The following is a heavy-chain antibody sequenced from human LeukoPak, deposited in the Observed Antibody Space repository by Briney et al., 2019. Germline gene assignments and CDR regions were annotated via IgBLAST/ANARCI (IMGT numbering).Heavy chain of an antibody. CDR2: ISSSSSYI. CDR1: GFTFSSYS. V-gene: IGHV3-21*01. CDR3: ARMVGELLRETDY. Sequence: AGSLRLSCAASGFTFSSYSMNWVRQAPGKGLEWVSSISSSSSYIYYADSVKGRFTISRDNAKNSLYLQMNSLRAEDTAVYYCARMVGELLRETDYWGQGTLVTVSS. D-gene: IGHD1-26*01. J-gene: IGHJ4*02.